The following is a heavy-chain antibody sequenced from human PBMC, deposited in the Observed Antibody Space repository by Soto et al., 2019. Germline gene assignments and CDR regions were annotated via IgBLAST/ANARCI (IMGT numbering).Heavy chain of an antibody. D-gene: IGHD2-21*02. CDR1: GFTFSDYD. V-gene: IGHV3-48*04. CDR2: ISPSSVSI. CDR3: AKASTSSVVVVTAIGF. Sequence: GGSLRLSCAGSGFTFSDYDMNWVRQAPGKGLEWIAYISPSSVSIYYADSVKGRFTISRDNSKNTLYLQMNSLRVEDTAVYHCAKASTSSVVVVTAIGFWGQGTLVTVSS. J-gene: IGHJ4*02.